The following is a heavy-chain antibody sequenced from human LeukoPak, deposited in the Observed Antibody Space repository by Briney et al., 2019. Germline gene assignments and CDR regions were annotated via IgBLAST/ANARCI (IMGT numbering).Heavy chain of an antibody. CDR2: ITASGGNT. D-gene: IGHD5-18*01. CDR3: AKGNGYSYGRYYFDY. Sequence: GGSLRLSCAASGFTFSSYAMGWVRQAPGKGLEWVSAITASGGNTYFADSVKGRFTISRDNSKNTLYLQVNSLRAEDTAVYYCAKGNGYSYGRYYFDYWGQGTLVTVSS. CDR1: GFTFSSYA. J-gene: IGHJ4*02. V-gene: IGHV3-23*01.